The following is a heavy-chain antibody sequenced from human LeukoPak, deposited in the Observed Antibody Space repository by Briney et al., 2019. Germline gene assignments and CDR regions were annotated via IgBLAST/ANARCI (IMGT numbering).Heavy chain of an antibody. CDR2: ARFDDSYK. J-gene: IGHJ5*02. Sequence: GGSLRLSCAASGFSFSSSGMHWVRQAPGKGPEWVAFARFDDSYKAYGDSVKGRFTISRDNSKNTLYLQMDSLRSDDTAVYYCAKSSAGITWFDPWGQGTLVTVSS. D-gene: IGHD1-1*01. CDR3: AKSSAGITWFDP. CDR1: GFSFSSSG. V-gene: IGHV3-30*02.